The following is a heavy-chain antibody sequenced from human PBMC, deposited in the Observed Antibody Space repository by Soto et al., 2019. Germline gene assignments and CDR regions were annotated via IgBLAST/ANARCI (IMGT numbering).Heavy chain of an antibody. CDR1: ADTFNSYS. J-gene: IGHJ5*02. D-gene: IGHD4-17*01. Sequence: QVQLVQSGAEVKKPGSSVKVSCKASADTFNSYSLSWLRQAPGQRLEWMGGITPVFGTADYAQSFGDRLTITADDSTSTVYMELSSLRSDDTAVYYCARSLEGTTVTNWFDPWGQGALVTVSS. V-gene: IGHV1-69*01. CDR3: ARSLEGTTVTNWFDP. CDR2: ITPVFGTA.